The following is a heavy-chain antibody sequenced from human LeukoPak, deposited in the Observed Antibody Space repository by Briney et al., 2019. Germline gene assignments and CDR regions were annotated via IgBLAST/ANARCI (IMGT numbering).Heavy chain of an antibody. Sequence: SETLSLTCTVSGGSISSYYWSWIRQPPGKGLEWIGYIYYSGSTNYNPSLKSQVTISVDTSKNQFSPKLSSVTAADTAVYYCARVGAYYDSSGYYYYFDYWGQGTLVTVSS. CDR2: IYYSGST. V-gene: IGHV4-59*01. CDR1: GGSISSYY. J-gene: IGHJ4*02. CDR3: ARVGAYYDSSGYYYYFDY. D-gene: IGHD3-22*01.